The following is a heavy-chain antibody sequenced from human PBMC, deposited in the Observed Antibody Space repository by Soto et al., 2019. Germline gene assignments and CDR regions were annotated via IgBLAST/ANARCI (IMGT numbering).Heavy chain of an antibody. V-gene: IGHV4-34*01. CDR3: AIYSGSYRGFDY. CDR2: INHSGNT. Sequence: QVQLQQWGAGLLRPSETLSLTCAVYDESLSSYYWSWIRQPPGKGLEWIGEINHSGNTNYIPSLKSRVTISRDTSKNRFSLNLNSVTAADTAVYYCAIYSGSYRGFDYWGQGILVTVSS. J-gene: IGHJ4*02. D-gene: IGHD1-26*01. CDR1: DESLSSYY.